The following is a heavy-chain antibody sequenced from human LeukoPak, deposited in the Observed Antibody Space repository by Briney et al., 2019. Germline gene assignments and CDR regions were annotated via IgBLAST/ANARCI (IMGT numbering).Heavy chain of an antibody. CDR2: ISGGGDST. D-gene: IGHD2-15*01. CDR3: AKRGSSETRWYPSDY. V-gene: IGHV3-23*01. J-gene: IGHJ4*02. CDR1: GFIFGKYA. Sequence: GGSLRLSCVGSGFIFGKYAMTWVRQAPGKGLEWVSTISGGGDSTWNADSVKGRFTVSRDNSKNTLYLQMSSLRVEDTAVYYCAKRGSSETRWYPSDYWGQGTLVTVSS.